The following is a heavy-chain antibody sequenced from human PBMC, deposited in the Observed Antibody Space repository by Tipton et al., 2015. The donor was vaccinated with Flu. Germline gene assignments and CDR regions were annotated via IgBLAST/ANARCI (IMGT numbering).Heavy chain of an antibody. CDR2: IGHTGNT. V-gene: IGHV4-59*08. CDR1: GGSITSYY. CDR3: ARRDYSNYVSEPKNWFDS. J-gene: IGHJ5*01. Sequence: LRLSCTVSGGSITSYYWSWIRQPPGKGLEWIGNIGHTGNTYHNPSLKSRVRLSVDTSKNQFSLKLSSVTAADTAVYYCARRDYSNYVSEPKNWFDSWGQGTLVTVSS. D-gene: IGHD4-11*01.